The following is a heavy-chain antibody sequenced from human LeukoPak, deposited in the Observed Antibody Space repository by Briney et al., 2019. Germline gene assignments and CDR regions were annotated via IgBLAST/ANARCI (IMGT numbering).Heavy chain of an antibody. D-gene: IGHD3-10*02. CDR1: GYTFTGYY. V-gene: IGHV1-69*04. Sequence: GASVKVSCKASGYTFTGYYMHWVRQAPGQGLEWMGRIIPILGIANYAQKFQGRVTITADKSTSTAYMELSSLRSEDTAVYYCAREPTAPMFNYYYGMDVWGQGTTVTVSS. CDR3: AREPTAPMFNYYYGMDV. J-gene: IGHJ6*02. CDR2: IIPILGIA.